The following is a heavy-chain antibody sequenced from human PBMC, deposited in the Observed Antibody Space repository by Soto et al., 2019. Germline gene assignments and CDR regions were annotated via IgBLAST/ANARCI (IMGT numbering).Heavy chain of an antibody. J-gene: IGHJ5*02. D-gene: IGHD5-18*01. CDR2: INHSGST. Sequence: SETLSLTCAVYGGSFSGYYWSWIRQPPGKGLEWIGEINHSGSTNYNPSLKSRVTISVDTSKNQFSLKPSSVTAADTAVYYCARLRGYSYGQTGIDPWGQGTLVTVSS. CDR3: ARLRGYSYGQTGIDP. CDR1: GGSFSGYY. V-gene: IGHV4-34*01.